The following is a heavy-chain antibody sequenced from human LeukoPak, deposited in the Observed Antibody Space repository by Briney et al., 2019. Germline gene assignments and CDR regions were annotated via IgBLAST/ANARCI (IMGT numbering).Heavy chain of an antibody. CDR2: ISYDGSNK. CDR3: ASAGDYGPDAFDI. D-gene: IGHD4-17*01. CDR1: GFTFSSYA. Sequence: GRSLRLSCAASGFTFSSYAMHWVRQAPGKGLEWVAVISYDGSNKYYADSVKGRFTISRDNAKNSLYLQMNSLRAEDTAVYYCASAGDYGPDAFDIWGQGTMVTVSS. V-gene: IGHV3-30*04. J-gene: IGHJ3*02.